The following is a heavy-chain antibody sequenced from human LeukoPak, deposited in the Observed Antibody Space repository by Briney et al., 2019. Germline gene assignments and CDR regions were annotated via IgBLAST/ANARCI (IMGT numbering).Heavy chain of an antibody. Sequence: GGSLRLTCATSGFTFSSYEMNWVRQAPGKGLEWVSYISSISSYTNYADSVKGRFTISRDNAKNSLYLQMNSLRAEDTAVYYCARGTRGDISGYRHDYWGQGTLVTVSS. D-gene: IGHD3-22*01. CDR2: ISSISSYT. CDR3: ARGTRGDISGYRHDY. V-gene: IGHV3-48*03. CDR1: GFTFSSYE. J-gene: IGHJ4*02.